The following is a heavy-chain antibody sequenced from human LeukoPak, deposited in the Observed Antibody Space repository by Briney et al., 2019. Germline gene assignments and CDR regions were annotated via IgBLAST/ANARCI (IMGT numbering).Heavy chain of an antibody. CDR2: IIPIFGTA. D-gene: IGHD3-10*01. V-gene: IGHV1-69*13. Sequence: SVKVSCKASGYTFTSYGISWVRQAPGQGLEWMGGIIPIFGTANYAQKFQGRVTITADESTSTAYMELSSLRSEDTAVYYCARDGFTMVRGVMSYWGQGTLVTVSS. J-gene: IGHJ4*02. CDR1: GYTFTSYG. CDR3: ARDGFTMVRGVMSY.